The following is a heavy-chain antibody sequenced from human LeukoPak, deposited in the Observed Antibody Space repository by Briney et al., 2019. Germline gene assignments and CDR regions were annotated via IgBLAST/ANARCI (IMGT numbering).Heavy chain of an antibody. CDR1: GYTCTSYG. CDR2: ISAYNGNT. CDR3: ARDGESAVEMATVDYYGMDV. Sequence: ASVKVSCKASGYTCTSYGISWVRQAPGQGLAWIGWISAYNGNTNYPQKLQGRVTMTTATSTSTAYMELRSRRSDDTAVYYWARDGESAVEMATVDYYGMDVWGQGTTVTVSS. V-gene: IGHV1-18*01. D-gene: IGHD5-24*01. J-gene: IGHJ6*02.